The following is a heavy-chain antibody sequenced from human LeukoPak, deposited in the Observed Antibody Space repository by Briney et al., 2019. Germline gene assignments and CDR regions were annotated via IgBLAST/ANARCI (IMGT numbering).Heavy chain of an antibody. D-gene: IGHD5-18*01. Sequence: GGSLRLSCAASGFTSGFTFSNFAMTWVRQAPGKGLEWVSTTSSSGGSTYYADTVKGRFTISRDNSKNTLYLQMSSLRAEDTAVYYCAKLPQRVDTTTAVYWGQGTLVTVSS. CDR1: GFTFSNFA. CDR2: TSSSGGST. CDR3: AKLPQRVDTTTAVY. V-gene: IGHV3-23*01. J-gene: IGHJ4*02.